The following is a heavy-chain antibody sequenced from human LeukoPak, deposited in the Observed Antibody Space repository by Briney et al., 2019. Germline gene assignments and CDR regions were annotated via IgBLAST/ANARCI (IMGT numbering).Heavy chain of an antibody. Sequence: ASVTVSCKVSGYTLTELSMHWVRQAPGKGLEWMGGFDPEDGETIYAQKFQGRVTITADKSTNTAYMELSNLRSEDTAVYYCARDRALVRELWSASAFDYWGQGTLVTVSS. J-gene: IGHJ4*02. CDR3: ARDRALVRELWSASAFDY. V-gene: IGHV1-24*01. CDR2: FDPEDGET. D-gene: IGHD5-18*01. CDR1: GYTLTELS.